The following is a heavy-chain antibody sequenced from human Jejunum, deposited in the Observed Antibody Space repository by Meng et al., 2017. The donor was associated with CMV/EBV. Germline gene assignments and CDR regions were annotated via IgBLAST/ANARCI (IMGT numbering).Heavy chain of an antibody. CDR1: GSSFISYV. J-gene: IGHJ4*02. Sequence: CKASGSSFISYVIRWVRQATGQGLEWMGWMTPNSGDTGYAQKFQGRVTMTRNTSISTAYMELSRLTSEDTAMYYCARAPRGYSFYWGQGTLVTVSS. CDR3: ARAPRGYSFY. V-gene: IGHV1-8*01. D-gene: IGHD5-18*01. CDR2: MTPNSGDT.